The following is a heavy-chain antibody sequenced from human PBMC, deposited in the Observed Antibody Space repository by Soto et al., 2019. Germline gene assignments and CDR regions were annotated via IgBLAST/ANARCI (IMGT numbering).Heavy chain of an antibody. CDR2: ISTVSSAT. CDR3: ARYSGSYLSAYFYGMDV. D-gene: IGHD1-26*01. V-gene: IGHV3-11*06. J-gene: IGHJ6*02. Sequence: VQLVESGGGLVKPGGSLRLSCAASGFTFSDYYMTWIRQAPGKGLEWVSFISTVSSATNYADSVKGRFTISRDNANNLVYLQMESLRAEAPAVYYCARYSGSYLSAYFYGMDVWGQGATVTVSS. CDR1: GFTFSDYY.